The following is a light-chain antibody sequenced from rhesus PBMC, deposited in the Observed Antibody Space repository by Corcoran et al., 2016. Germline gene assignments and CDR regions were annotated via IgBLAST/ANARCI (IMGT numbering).Light chain of an antibody. CDR1: QSVSSS. CDR2: GGS. V-gene: IGKV3-42*03. Sequence: EIVMTQSPATLSLSPGERATLSCRASQSVSSSLAWYQQKPGQAPRLLIYGGSSRDPGIPDRFSGSGCGTGFTLTISSLEPEDFAVYYCQQYSNWPYSFGQGTKVEIK. CDR3: QQYSNWPYS. J-gene: IGKJ2*01.